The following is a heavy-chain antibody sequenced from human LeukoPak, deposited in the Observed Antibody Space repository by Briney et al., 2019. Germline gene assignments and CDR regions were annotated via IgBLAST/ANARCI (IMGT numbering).Heavy chain of an antibody. V-gene: IGHV3-7*01. D-gene: IGHD6-6*01. CDR2: IKEDGSEK. CDR3: ARIDIAGRLAPLDC. CDR1: GFTFSSYW. J-gene: IGHJ4*02. Sequence: GESLRLSCAASGFTFSSYWMSWVRQAPGKGLEWVANIKEDGSEKYYVDSVKGRFTISRDNAKNSLYLQMNSLRAEDMAVYYCARIDIAGRLAPLDCWGQGTLVTVSS.